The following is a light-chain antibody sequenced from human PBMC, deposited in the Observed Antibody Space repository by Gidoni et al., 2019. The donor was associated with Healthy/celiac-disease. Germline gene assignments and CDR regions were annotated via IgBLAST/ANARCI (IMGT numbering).Light chain of an antibody. J-gene: IGKJ2*01. V-gene: IGKV3-15*01. Sequence: ELVMTQSPPTLSVSPGERATLPCRASQSVSSNLAGYQQNPGQAPRLLIYGASTRATGIPARFSGSGSGTEFTLTISSLQSEDFAVYYCQQYNNWPFTFGQGTKLEIK. CDR1: QSVSSN. CDR2: GAS. CDR3: QQYNNWPFT.